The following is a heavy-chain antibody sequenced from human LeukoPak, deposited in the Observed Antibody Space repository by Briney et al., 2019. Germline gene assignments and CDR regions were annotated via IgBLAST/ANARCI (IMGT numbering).Heavy chain of an antibody. Sequence: GGSLRLSCAASGFTFSSYSMNWVRQAPGKGLEWVSSISSSSSYIYYADSVKGRFTISRDNAKNTLYLQMNSLRAEDTAVYYCAKETEWLVGYYYYMDVWGKGTTVTISS. CDR3: AKETEWLVGYYYYMDV. V-gene: IGHV3-21*01. D-gene: IGHD6-19*01. CDR1: GFTFSSYS. J-gene: IGHJ6*03. CDR2: ISSSSSYI.